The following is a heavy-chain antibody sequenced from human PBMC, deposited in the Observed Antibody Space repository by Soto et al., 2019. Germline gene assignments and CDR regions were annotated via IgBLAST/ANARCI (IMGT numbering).Heavy chain of an antibody. V-gene: IGHV1-8*01. CDR2: MNPNSGNT. Sequence: ASVKVSCKASGYTFTSYDINWVRQATVQGLEWMGWMNPNSGNTGYAQKFQGRVTMTRNTSISTAYMELSSLRSEDTAVYYCARVQHHFQYYGSGYDAFDIWGQGTMVTVSS. D-gene: IGHD3-10*01. CDR1: GYTFTSYD. J-gene: IGHJ3*02. CDR3: ARVQHHFQYYGSGYDAFDI.